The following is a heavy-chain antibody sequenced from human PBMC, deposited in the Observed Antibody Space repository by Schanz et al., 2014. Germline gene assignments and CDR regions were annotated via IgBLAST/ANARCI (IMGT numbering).Heavy chain of an antibody. D-gene: IGHD2-2*01. CDR1: GGSISIGAYY. V-gene: IGHV4-31*03. J-gene: IGHJ3*02. Sequence: QVQLQESGPGLVKPSQTLSLTCSVSGGSISIGAYYWSWIRQHPGKGLEWIGYIYYTGSTYYNPSLKSRVTISVDTSKNQFSLKLTSVTAADTAVYYCAGGYCTSTSCRYSAFDIWGQGTMVTVSS. CDR3: AGGYCTSTSCRYSAFDI. CDR2: IYYTGST.